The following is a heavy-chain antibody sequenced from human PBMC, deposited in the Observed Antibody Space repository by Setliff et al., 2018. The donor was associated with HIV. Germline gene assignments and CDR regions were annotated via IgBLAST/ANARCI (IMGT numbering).Heavy chain of an antibody. D-gene: IGHD6-6*01. V-gene: IGHV3-64*02. J-gene: IGHJ3*02. Sequence: GGSLRLSCAASGFTFSIYAAHWVRQAPGKGLEYVSAMSTDGSATYYADSVKGRFTISRDNSKNTLYLQMGSLRAGDMAVYYCARERSYSGSFAFDMWGQGTVVTVSS. CDR2: MSTDGSAT. CDR3: ARERSYSGSFAFDM. CDR1: GFTFSIYA.